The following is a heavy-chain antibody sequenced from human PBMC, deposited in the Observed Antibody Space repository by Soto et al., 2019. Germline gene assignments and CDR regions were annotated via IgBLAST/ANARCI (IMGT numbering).Heavy chain of an antibody. J-gene: IGHJ6*02. CDR1: GGSISSDY. Sequence: SETLYLGCTVSGGSISSDYWSWIRQPPGKGLEGIGYIYHSGSTNYNPALKSQVTISVDTPKNQFSLKLSSVTAADTAVYYCARVPGIAVAGNLNNYYYYYGMDVWGQGTTVT. D-gene: IGHD6-19*01. CDR3: ARVPGIAVAGNLNNYYYYYGMDV. V-gene: IGHV4-59*01. CDR2: IYHSGST.